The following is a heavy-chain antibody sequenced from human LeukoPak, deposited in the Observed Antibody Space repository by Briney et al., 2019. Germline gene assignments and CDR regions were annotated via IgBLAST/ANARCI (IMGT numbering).Heavy chain of an antibody. CDR2: ISYNGGST. D-gene: IGHD3-3*02. J-gene: IGHJ6*04. CDR3: ARRFAAQLAFVDV. V-gene: IGHV3-64*01. Sequence: GSLRLSCAASGFTFSNYAMHWVRQAPGKGLEYVSAISYNGGSTYYANSVKGRFTISRDNSKNTLYLKMGSLIAEDMAVYYCARRFAAQLAFVDVWGKGTTVTISS. CDR1: GFTFSNYA.